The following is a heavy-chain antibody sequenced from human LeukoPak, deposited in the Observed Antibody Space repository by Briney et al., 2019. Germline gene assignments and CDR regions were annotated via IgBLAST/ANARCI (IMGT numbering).Heavy chain of an antibody. J-gene: IGHJ6*02. Sequence: GGSLRLSCAASGFTFSSYGMHWVRQAPGKGLERVAVIWYDGSNKYYADSVKGRFTISRDNSKNTLYLQMNSLRAEDTAVYYCARGPPGSFWSGYYYYYYGMDVWGQGTTVTVSS. CDR1: GFTFSSYG. CDR2: IWYDGSNK. V-gene: IGHV3-33*01. D-gene: IGHD3-3*01. CDR3: ARGPPGSFWSGYYYYYYGMDV.